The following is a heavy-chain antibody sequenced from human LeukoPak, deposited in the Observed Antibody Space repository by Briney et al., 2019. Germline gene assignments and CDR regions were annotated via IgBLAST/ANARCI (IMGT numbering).Heavy chain of an antibody. V-gene: IGHV4-34*01. CDR1: GGSFSGYY. J-gene: IGHJ4*02. D-gene: IGHD3-3*01. Sequence: TSETLSLTCAVYGGSFSGYYWSWIRQPPGKGLEWIGEINHSGSTNYNPSLKSRVTISVDTSKNQFSLKLSSVTAADTAVYYCASSLFGVVIMGFDYWGQGTLVTVSS. CDR2: INHSGST. CDR3: ASSLFGVVIMGFDY.